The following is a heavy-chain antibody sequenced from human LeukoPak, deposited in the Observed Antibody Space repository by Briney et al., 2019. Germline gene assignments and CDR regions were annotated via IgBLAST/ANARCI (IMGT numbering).Heavy chain of an antibody. V-gene: IGHV1-2*06. Sequence: ASVKVSCKASGYTFTCYYMHWVRQAPGQGLEWMGRINPNSGGTNYAQKFQGRVTMTRDTSISTAYMELSRLRSDDTAVYYCARVRTKWMNWFDPWGQGTLVTVSS. CDR1: GYTFTCYY. J-gene: IGHJ5*02. CDR3: ARVRTKWMNWFDP. D-gene: IGHD1-7*01. CDR2: INPNSGGT.